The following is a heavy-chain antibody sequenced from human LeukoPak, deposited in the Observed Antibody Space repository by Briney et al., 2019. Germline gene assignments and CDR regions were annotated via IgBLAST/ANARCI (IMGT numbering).Heavy chain of an antibody. J-gene: IGHJ4*02. V-gene: IGHV4-39*01. Sequence: PSETLSLTCIVSGGSISSSSYYWGWIRQPPGKGLEWIGSIYYSGSTYYNPSLKSRVTISVDTSKSHFSLKLSSVTAADTAVHYCARHGSTPNYFDYWGQGTLVTVSS. CDR1: GGSISSSSYY. CDR2: IYYSGST. CDR3: ARHGSTPNYFDY.